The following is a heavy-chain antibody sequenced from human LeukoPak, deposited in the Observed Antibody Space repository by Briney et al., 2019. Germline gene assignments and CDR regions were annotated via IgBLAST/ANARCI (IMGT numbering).Heavy chain of an antibody. Sequence: RRSETLSLTCTVSGGSISSYYWSWLRQPPGKGLEWIGYIYYSGSTNYNPSLKSRVTISVETSKNQFSLKLSSVTAADTAVYYCARVTGYMIEDYFDYWGQGTLDTVSS. J-gene: IGHJ4*02. CDR3: ARVTGYMIEDYFDY. CDR1: GGSISSYY. V-gene: IGHV4-59*01. CDR2: IYYSGST. D-gene: IGHD3-22*01.